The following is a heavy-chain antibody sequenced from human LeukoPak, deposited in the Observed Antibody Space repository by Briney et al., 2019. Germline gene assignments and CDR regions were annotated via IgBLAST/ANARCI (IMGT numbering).Heavy chain of an antibody. CDR2: SYFTGSP. V-gene: IGHV4-59*08. J-gene: IGHJ4*02. CDR3: AGLRSTVGWRSFDY. Sequence: SETLSLTCTVYGSISSYYWSWIRQAPGKGLEWIGHSYFTGSPNYNPPLKSRVTISVDTPKNHFSLKLSSVTAADTAVYYCAGLRSTVGWRSFDYWGQGILVTVSS. CDR1: GSISSYY. D-gene: IGHD4-23*01.